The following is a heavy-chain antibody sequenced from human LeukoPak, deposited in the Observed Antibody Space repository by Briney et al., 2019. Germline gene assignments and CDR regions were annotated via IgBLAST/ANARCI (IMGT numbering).Heavy chain of an antibody. V-gene: IGHV3-23*01. D-gene: IGHD3/OR15-3a*01. Sequence: GGSLRLSCAVSGITLSNYGMSWVRQAPGKGLEWVAGISDTGGSTNYADSVKGRFTISRDNPKNTLYLQMNSLRAEDTAVYFCAKRGVVIRVILVGFHKEAYYFESWGQGVLVTVSS. J-gene: IGHJ4*02. CDR2: ISDTGGST. CDR1: GITLSNYG. CDR3: AKRGVVIRVILVGFHKEAYYFES.